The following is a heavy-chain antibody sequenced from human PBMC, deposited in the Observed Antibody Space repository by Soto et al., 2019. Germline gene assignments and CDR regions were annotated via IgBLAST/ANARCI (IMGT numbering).Heavy chain of an antibody. V-gene: IGHV4-61*01. CDR1: GGSVSSGSYY. CDR3: ATSMILNAFDI. J-gene: IGHJ3*02. D-gene: IGHD3-22*01. Sequence: PSETLSLTCTVSGGSVSSGSYYWSWIRQPPGKGLEWIGYIYYSGSTKYNPSLESRVTISIDTSKNQFSLKLNSLTAADTAVYYCATSMILNAFDIWGQGTMVTVSS. CDR2: IYYSGST.